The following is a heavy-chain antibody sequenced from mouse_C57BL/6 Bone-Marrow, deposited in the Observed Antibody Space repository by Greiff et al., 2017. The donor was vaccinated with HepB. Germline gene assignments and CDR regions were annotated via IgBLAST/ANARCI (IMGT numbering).Heavy chain of an antibody. CDR1: GYTFTSYW. D-gene: IGHD1-1*01. V-gene: IGHV1-64*01. CDR3: ARRGFYYYGSSYYFEG. J-gene: IGHJ1*03. CDR2: IHPNSGST. Sequence: QVQLQQPGAELVKPGASVKLSCKASGYTFTSYWMHWVKQRPGQGLEWIGMIHPNSGSTNYNEKFKSKATLTVDKSSSTAYMQLSSLTSEDSAVYYCARRGFYYYGSSYYFEGWGTGTTVTVSS.